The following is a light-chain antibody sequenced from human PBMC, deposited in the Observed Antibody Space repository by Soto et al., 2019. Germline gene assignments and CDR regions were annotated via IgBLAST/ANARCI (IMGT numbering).Light chain of an antibody. J-gene: IGKJ1*01. V-gene: IGKV1-39*01. CDR2: GAS. CDR1: QTITTY. CDR3: QQSHSTPWT. Sequence: DIQKTQSPSSLSASVGDRVTITCRASQTITTYLNWYQQKPGKAPKLLIYGASSLQSGVPSRFTGSGSGTDFILTISSLQPEDSATYHCQQSHSTPWTFGQGTKVEIK.